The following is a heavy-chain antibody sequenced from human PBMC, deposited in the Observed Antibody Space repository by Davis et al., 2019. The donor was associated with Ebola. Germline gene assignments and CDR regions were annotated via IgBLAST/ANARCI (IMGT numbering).Heavy chain of an antibody. Sequence: FGPTLVKPTQTLTLTCSFSGFSLSTTGLGVGWIRQPPGKALEWLALIYLDDDKRYSPSLRSRLTISKDTSKNQVVLTMTNMDPLDTATYYCAHKAYGSLANWFGPWGQGTLVTVSS. J-gene: IGHJ5*02. CDR3: AHKAYGSLANWFGP. V-gene: IGHV2-5*02. CDR1: GFSLSTTGLG. CDR2: IYLDDDK. D-gene: IGHD4-17*01.